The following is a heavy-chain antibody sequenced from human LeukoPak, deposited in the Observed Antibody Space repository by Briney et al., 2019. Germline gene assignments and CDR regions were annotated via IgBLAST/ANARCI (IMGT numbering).Heavy chain of an antibody. CDR2: IYSGGST. CDR1: GFTVSSHY. J-gene: IGHJ4*02. Sequence: GGSLRLSCAASGFTVSSHYMSWVRQAPGKGLEWVSVIYSGGSTYYADSVKGRFTISRDNSKNTLYLQMNSLRAEDTAVYYCARGPIFGVVTTFDYWGQGTLVTVSS. D-gene: IGHD3-3*01. V-gene: IGHV3-53*01. CDR3: ARGPIFGVVTTFDY.